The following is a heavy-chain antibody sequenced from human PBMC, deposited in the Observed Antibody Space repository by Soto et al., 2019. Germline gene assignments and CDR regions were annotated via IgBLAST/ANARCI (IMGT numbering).Heavy chain of an antibody. CDR3: ARDLYSYGSFDY. J-gene: IGHJ4*02. V-gene: IGHV1-46*01. Sequence: QVQLVQSGAEVKKPGASVKVSCKASGYTFTSYYMHWVRQAPGQGLEWMGIINPSGGSTSYAQKFQGSVTMTRDTSTSTVYMELSSLRSEDTAVYYCARDLYSYGSFDYWGQGTLVTVSS. CDR1: GYTFTSYY. CDR2: INPSGGST. D-gene: IGHD5-18*01.